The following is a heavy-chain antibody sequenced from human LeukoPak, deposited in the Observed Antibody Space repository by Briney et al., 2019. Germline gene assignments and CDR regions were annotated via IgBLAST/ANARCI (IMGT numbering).Heavy chain of an antibody. Sequence: HSGGSLRLSCAASGFTFSRSWMDWVRQTPGKGLEWVANIKQDGTETYYVDSARGRFTISRDNAKNSLYLQMDSLRVEDTGIYYCAKSFDYWGQGTLVTVSS. CDR3: AKSFDY. J-gene: IGHJ4*02. V-gene: IGHV3-7*01. CDR2: IKQDGTET. CDR1: GFTFSRSW.